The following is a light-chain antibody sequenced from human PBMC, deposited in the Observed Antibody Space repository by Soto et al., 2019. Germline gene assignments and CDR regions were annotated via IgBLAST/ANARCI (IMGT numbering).Light chain of an antibody. CDR3: ATWDDSLNAWV. Sequence: QSVLTQPPSASGTPGQRVTISCSGRNSNIGSYTVNWYLQLPGTAPKLLIYSDNQRPSGVPDRFSGSKSGTSASLAISGLQSVDEADYYCATWDDSLNAWVFGGGTKLTVL. CDR1: NSNIGSYT. CDR2: SDN. V-gene: IGLV1-44*01. J-gene: IGLJ3*02.